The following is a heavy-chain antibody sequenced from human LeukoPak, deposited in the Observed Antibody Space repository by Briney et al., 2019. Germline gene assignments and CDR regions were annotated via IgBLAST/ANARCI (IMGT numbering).Heavy chain of an antibody. J-gene: IGHJ6*03. CDR3: ARGRVSSSTWYSTYYYFFYMDF. Sequence: SETLSLTCTVSDDFITMYYWIWIRQPPGKGLECIGYVDHTGSTKFNPSLNGRVSISRDTSKNFFSLRLRSVTAADTAVYFCARGRVSSSTWYSTYYYFFYMDFWGKGTTVTVSS. CDR1: DDFITMYY. V-gene: IGHV4-59*01. CDR2: VDHTGST. D-gene: IGHD4-11*01.